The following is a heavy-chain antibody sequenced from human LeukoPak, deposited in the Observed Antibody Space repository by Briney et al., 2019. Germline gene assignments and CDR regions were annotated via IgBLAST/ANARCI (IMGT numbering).Heavy chain of an antibody. CDR2: IYYSGST. D-gene: IGHD3-3*01. CDR1: SSSISSSSYY. J-gene: IGHJ3*02. V-gene: IGHV4-61*05. CDR3: ARRKLEWLYSRNDAFDI. Sequence: PSETLSLTCTISSSSISSSSYYWGWIRQPPGKGLEWIGYIYYSGSTNYNPSLKSRVTISVDTSKNQFSLKLSSVTAADMAVYYCARRKLEWLYSRNDAFDIWGQGTMVTVSS.